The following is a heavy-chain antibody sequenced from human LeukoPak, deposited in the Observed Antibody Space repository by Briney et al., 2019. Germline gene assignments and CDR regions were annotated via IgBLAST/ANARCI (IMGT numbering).Heavy chain of an antibody. D-gene: IGHD3-10*01. V-gene: IGHV1-18*01. CDR3: ARAKPVVTMVRGVIIHRNWFDP. J-gene: IGHJ5*02. Sequence: ASVTVSCTASGYTFTSYGISWVRQAPGQGLEWMRWISAYNGNTNYAQKLQGRVTMTTDTSTSTAYMELRSLRSDDTAVYYCARAKPVVTMVRGVIIHRNWFDPWGQGTLVTVSS. CDR2: ISAYNGNT. CDR1: GYTFTSYG.